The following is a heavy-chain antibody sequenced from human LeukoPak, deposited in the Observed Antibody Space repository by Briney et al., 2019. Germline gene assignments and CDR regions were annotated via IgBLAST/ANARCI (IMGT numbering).Heavy chain of an antibody. CDR1: GFTFSSYS. CDR2: ISYDGSNT. CDR3: ARDSPVPAAIQGYFDY. J-gene: IGHJ4*02. V-gene: IGHV3-30*03. D-gene: IGHD2-2*01. Sequence: GGSLRLSCAASGFTFSSYSMNWVRQAPGKGLEWVAIISYDGSNTYYADSVKGRFTISRDNAKNSLYLQMNSLRVEDTAVYYCARDSPVPAAIQGYFDYWGQGTLVTVSS.